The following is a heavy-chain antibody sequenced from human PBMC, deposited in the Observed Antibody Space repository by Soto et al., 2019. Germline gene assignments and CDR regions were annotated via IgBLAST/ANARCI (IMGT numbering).Heavy chain of an antibody. Sequence: EVQLLESGGKLVQPGGSLRLSCAASGFTFSTYAMAWVRQAPGKGLEWVSGVSASGLSTDYADSVKGRFYISRDNSKKTVSLHINSLRAEDTAWYYCGKGRPLRTSGCFFDYWGQGTPVTVSS. CDR2: VSASGLST. CDR3: GKGRPLRTSGCFFDY. J-gene: IGHJ4*02. D-gene: IGHD3-16*01. V-gene: IGHV3-23*01. CDR1: GFTFSTYA.